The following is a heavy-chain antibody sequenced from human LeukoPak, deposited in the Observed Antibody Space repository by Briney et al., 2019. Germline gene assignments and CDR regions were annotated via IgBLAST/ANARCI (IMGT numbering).Heavy chain of an antibody. V-gene: IGHV1-69*06. Sequence: GASVKVSCKASGGTFSSYAISWVRQAPGQGLEWMGGIIPIFGTANYAQKFQGRVTITADKSTSTAYMELSSLRAEDTAVYYCAKDLYPYSSSPSWFDPWGQGTLVTVSS. D-gene: IGHD6-13*01. CDR3: AKDLYPYSSSPSWFDP. CDR2: IIPIFGTA. CDR1: GGTFSSYA. J-gene: IGHJ5*02.